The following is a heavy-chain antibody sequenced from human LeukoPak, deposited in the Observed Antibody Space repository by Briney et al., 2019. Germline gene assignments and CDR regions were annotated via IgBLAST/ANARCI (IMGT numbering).Heavy chain of an antibody. CDR1: GGSISSGGYY. Sequence: SETLSLTCTVSGGSISSGGYYWSWIRQHPGKGLEWIGYIYYSGSTYYNPSLKSRVTISVDASKNQFSLKLSSVTAADTAVYYCARCGGMAGTGDYWGQGTLVTVSS. V-gene: IGHV4-31*03. CDR2: IYYSGST. CDR3: ARCGGMAGTGDY. D-gene: IGHD6-19*01. J-gene: IGHJ4*02.